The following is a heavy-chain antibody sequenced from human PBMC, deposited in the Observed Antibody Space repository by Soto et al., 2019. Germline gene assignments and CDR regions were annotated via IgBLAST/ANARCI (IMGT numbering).Heavy chain of an antibody. V-gene: IGHV4-59*01. CDR2: VLYSGNT. D-gene: IGHD1-1*01. Sequence: SETLSLTCTVSGGSIGGYSWNWIRQSPGRGLEWIGDVLYSGNTNYNPSLESRVTISVDPSKNQFSLKLTSVTAADTATYYCAKTRGVTGTTFNWFDSWGQGTQVTSPQ. CDR1: GGSIGGYS. J-gene: IGHJ5*01. CDR3: AKTRGVTGTTFNWFDS.